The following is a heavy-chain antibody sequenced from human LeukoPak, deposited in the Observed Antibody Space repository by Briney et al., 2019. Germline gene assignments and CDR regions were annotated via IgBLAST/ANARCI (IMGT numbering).Heavy chain of an antibody. CDR1: GFTFSSYA. V-gene: IGHV3-23*01. CDR2: ISGSGGST. CDR3: AKTHPGGVVMGDFDY. Sequence: GGSLRLSCAASGFTFSSYAMSWVRQAPGKGLEWVSAISGSGGSTYYADSVKGRFTISRDNSKNTLYLQMNSLRAEDTAAYYCAKTHPGGVVMGDFDYWGQGTLVTVSS. J-gene: IGHJ4*02. D-gene: IGHD3-3*01.